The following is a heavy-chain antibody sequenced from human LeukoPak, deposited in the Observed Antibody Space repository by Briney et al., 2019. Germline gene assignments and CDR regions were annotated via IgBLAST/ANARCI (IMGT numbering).Heavy chain of an antibody. V-gene: IGHV4-34*01. CDR2: INHSGST. CDR1: GGSFSGYY. J-gene: IGHJ5*02. D-gene: IGHD3-22*01. Sequence: SETLSLTRAVYGGSFSGYYWSWIRQPPGKGLEWIGEINHSGSTNYNPSLKSRVTISVDTSKNQFSLKLSSVTAADTAVYYCARGAGVVITQRRNWFDPWGQGTLVTVSS. CDR3: ARGAGVVITQRRNWFDP.